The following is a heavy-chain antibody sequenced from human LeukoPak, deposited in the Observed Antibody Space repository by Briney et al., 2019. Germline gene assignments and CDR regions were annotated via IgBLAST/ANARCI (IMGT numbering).Heavy chain of an antibody. D-gene: IGHD1-14*01. CDR1: GFTFMNYA. V-gene: IGHV3-23*01. Sequence: GGSLRLSCATSGFTFMNYAMRWVRQAPGKGREWVSGISGSGGSTYYADSLKGRFTISRDNYKDTLYVQMNSLRAECTAVYYRARSYGTYNWFDSWGQGTLVTVSS. J-gene: IGHJ5*01. CDR2: ISGSGGST. CDR3: ARSYGTYNWFDS.